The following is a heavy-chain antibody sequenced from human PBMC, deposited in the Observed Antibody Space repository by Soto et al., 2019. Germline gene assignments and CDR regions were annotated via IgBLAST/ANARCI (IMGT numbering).Heavy chain of an antibody. CDR3: AADRDFWSGYTYYGMDV. Sequence: GASVKVSCKASGSTFTSSAVQWVRQARGQRLEWIGWIVVGSGNTNYAQKFQERVTITRDMSTSTAYMELSSLRSEDTAVYYCAADRDFWSGYTYYGMDVWGQGTTATVSS. CDR2: IVVGSGNT. J-gene: IGHJ6*02. V-gene: IGHV1-58*01. D-gene: IGHD3-3*01. CDR1: GSTFTSSA.